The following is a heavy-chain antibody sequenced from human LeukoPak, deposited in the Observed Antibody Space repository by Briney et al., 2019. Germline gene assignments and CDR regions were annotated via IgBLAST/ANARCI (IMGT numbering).Heavy chain of an antibody. Sequence: ASVKVSCKGSGYTFTSYDINWVRQATGQGLEWMGWMNPNSGNTGYAQKFQGRVTMTRNTSISTAYMELSSLRSEDTAVYYCAREGEGLRSTSCEMDVWGQGTTVTVSS. J-gene: IGHJ6*02. V-gene: IGHV1-8*01. D-gene: IGHD2-2*01. CDR3: AREGEGLRSTSCEMDV. CDR1: GYTFTSYD. CDR2: MNPNSGNT.